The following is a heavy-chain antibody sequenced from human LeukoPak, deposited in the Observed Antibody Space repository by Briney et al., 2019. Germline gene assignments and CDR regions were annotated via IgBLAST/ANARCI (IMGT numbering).Heavy chain of an antibody. D-gene: IGHD4-17*01. CDR3: ARTPYETVTTPWGAFDI. CDR2: FDPEDGET. J-gene: IGHJ3*02. CDR1: GYTLTELS. V-gene: IGHV1-24*01. Sequence: GASVKVSCKVSGYTLTELSMHWVRQAPGKGLEWMGGFDPEDGETIYAQKFQGRVTMTEDTSTDTAYMELSSLRAEDTAVYYCARTPYETVTTPWGAFDIWGQGTMVTVSS.